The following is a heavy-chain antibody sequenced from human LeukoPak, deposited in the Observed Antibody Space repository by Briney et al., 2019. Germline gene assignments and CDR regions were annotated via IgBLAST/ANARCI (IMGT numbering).Heavy chain of an antibody. V-gene: IGHV1-69-2*01. CDR2: VDPEDGET. Sequence: ASVKVSCKASGYTFTDYYMHWVQQAPGKGLEWMGRVDPEDGETIYAEKFQGRVTITADTSTDTAYMELSSLRSEDTAVYYCATFGKYSSGWYVPENFDYLGQGTLVTVSS. D-gene: IGHD6-19*01. J-gene: IGHJ4*02. CDR1: GYTFTDYY. CDR3: ATFGKYSSGWYVPENFDY.